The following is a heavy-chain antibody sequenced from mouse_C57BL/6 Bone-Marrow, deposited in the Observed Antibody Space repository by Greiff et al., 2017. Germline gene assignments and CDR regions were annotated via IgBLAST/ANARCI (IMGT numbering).Heavy chain of an antibody. Sequence: VQLQQSGAELVRPGASVTLSCKASGYTFTDYEMHWVKQTPVHGLEWIGAIDPETGGTAYNQKFKGKAILTADKSSSTAYMELRSLTSEDSAVYYCTRRGSEGWGYWGQGATLTVSS. J-gene: IGHJ2*01. CDR2: IDPETGGT. CDR3: TRRGSEGWGY. CDR1: GYTFTDYE. V-gene: IGHV1-15*01.